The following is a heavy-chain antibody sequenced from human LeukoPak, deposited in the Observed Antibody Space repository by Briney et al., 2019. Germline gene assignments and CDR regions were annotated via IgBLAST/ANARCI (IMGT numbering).Heavy chain of an antibody. CDR1: GFTLSRSA. Sequence: GRSLRLSCAASGFTLSRSAMHWVRQAPGKGLEWVAVIWSDGTTEKYADSVKGRFTISRDNSKNTLYLQMNTLRAEDTAVYYCARDAHATGSHDHWGQGTLVTVSS. J-gene: IGHJ5*02. CDR2: IWSDGTTE. V-gene: IGHV3-33*01. D-gene: IGHD3-10*01. CDR3: ARDAHATGSHDH.